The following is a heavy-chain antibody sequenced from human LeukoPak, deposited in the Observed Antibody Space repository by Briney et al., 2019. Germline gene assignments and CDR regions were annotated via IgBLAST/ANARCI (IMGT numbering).Heavy chain of an antibody. CDR1: GGSISSSSYY. V-gene: IGHV4-39*01. CDR2: IYYSGST. J-gene: IGHJ4*02. CDR3: ARLEGYDYVWGSYPGGFDY. D-gene: IGHD3-16*01. Sequence: PSETLSLTCTVSGGSISSSSYYWGWIRQPPGKGLEWIGSIYYSGSTYYNPSLKSRVTISVDTSKNQFSLKLSSVTAADTAVYYCARLEGYDYVWGSYPGGFDYWGQGTLVTVSS.